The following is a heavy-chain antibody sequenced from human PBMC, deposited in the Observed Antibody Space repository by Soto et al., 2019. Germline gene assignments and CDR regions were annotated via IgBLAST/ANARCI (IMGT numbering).Heavy chain of an antibody. J-gene: IGHJ4*02. CDR3: AIYSSIAARGPPI. Sequence: GASVKVSCKASGGTFSSYAISWVRQAPGQGLEWMGGIIPIFGTANYAQKFQGRVTITADESTNTAYMELSSLRSEDTAVYYCAIYSSIAARGPPIWGQGTLVTVSS. V-gene: IGHV1-69*13. D-gene: IGHD6-6*01. CDR1: GGTFSSYA. CDR2: IIPIFGTA.